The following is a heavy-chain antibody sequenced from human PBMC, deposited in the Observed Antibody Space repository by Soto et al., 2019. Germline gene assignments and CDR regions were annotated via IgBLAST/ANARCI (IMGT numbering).Heavy chain of an antibody. D-gene: IGHD3-10*01. CDR2: INHSGST. CDR3: ARGSYGSGSTLADYYYYGMDV. Sequence: SETLSLTCAVYGGSFSGYYWSWIRQPPGKGLEWIGEINHSGSTNYNPSLKSRVTISVDTSKNQFSLKLSSVTAADTAVYYCARGSYGSGSTLADYYYYGMDVWGQGTTVT. J-gene: IGHJ6*02. V-gene: IGHV4-34*01. CDR1: GGSFSGYY.